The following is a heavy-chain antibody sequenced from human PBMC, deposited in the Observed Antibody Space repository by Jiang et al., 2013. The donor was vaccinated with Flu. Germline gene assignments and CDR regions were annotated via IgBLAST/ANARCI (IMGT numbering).Heavy chain of an antibody. J-gene: IGHJ6*03. CDR3: ARDPVAVAPYYYYYYMDV. CDR2: T. D-gene: IGHD6-19*01. Sequence: TSYAQKFQGRVTMTRDTSTSTVYMELSSLRSEDTAVYYCARDPVAVAPYYYYYYMDVWGKGTTVTVSS. V-gene: IGHV1-46*01.